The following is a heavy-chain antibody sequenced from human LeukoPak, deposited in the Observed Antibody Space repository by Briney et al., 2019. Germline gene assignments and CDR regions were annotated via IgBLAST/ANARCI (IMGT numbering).Heavy chain of an antibody. Sequence: GGSLRLSCAASGFTFSSYAMNWVRQAPGKGLEWVSSISSTGSYMSYADSVKGRFTISRDNAKNSLYLQVSSLRAEDTAVYYCARDVAAGAFDYRGQGTLVTVSS. V-gene: IGHV3-21*01. J-gene: IGHJ4*02. D-gene: IGHD6-19*01. CDR1: GFTFSSYA. CDR3: ARDVAAGAFDY. CDR2: ISSTGSYM.